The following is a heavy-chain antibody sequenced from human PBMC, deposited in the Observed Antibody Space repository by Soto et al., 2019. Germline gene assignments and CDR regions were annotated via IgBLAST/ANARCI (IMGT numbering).Heavy chain of an antibody. CDR1: GYSFTSYW. J-gene: IGHJ4*01. Sequence: GESLKISCKGSGYSFTSYWIGWVRQRPGKGPEWLGIIYPGDSDVRYSPSFQGQVTISVDKSVNTAYLQWSSLKASDTAMDYCARRGEMTKTRYFFDYWGQGTLVTVSS. CDR3: ARRGEMTKTRYFFDY. V-gene: IGHV5-51*01. CDR2: IYPGDSDV. D-gene: IGHD4-17*01.